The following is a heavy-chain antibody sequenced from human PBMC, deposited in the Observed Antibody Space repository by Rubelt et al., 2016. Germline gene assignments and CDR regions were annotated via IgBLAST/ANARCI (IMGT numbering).Heavy chain of an antibody. Sequence: EVQLVESGGGLVQPGGSLRLSCAASGFTFSSYWMSWVRQAPGKGLEWVANIKQDGSEKYYVDSVKGQFTISRDNAKNSLHLQMNSLRAEDTGVYYCEGDLVPMVSYDCMDDWGQGTTVTVSS. CDR2: IKQDGSEK. CDR3: EGDLVPMVSYDCMDD. D-gene: IGHD2-8*01. V-gene: IGHV3-7*04. CDR1: GFTFSSYW. J-gene: IGHJ6*02.